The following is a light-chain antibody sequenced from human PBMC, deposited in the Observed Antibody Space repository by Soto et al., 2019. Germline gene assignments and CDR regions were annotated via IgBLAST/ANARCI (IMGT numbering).Light chain of an antibody. V-gene: IGKV1-5*03. CDR3: QQYNDYSWT. CDR2: KAS. Sequence: QLTQSPSTLSAPAGDRVSINCRASQSISAWLAWYQQRPGKAPRLLIYKASTLEIGVPSRFSGSGSGTEFTLTISSLQPDDVAIYYCQQYNDYSWTFGQGTKVDI. J-gene: IGKJ1*01. CDR1: QSISAW.